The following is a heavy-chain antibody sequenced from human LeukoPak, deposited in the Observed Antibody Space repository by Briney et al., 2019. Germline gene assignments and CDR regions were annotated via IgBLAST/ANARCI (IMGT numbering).Heavy chain of an antibody. CDR3: AKDRVEGVRGVYYFDY. CDR2: ISGSGGST. D-gene: IGHD3-10*01. Sequence: GGSLRLSCAASGFTFSSYAMSWVRQAPGKGLEWVLAISGSGGSTYYADSVKGRFTISRDNSKNTLYLQMNSLRAEDTAVYYCAKDRVEGVRGVYYFDYWGQGTLVTVSS. V-gene: IGHV3-23*01. CDR1: GFTFSSYA. J-gene: IGHJ4*02.